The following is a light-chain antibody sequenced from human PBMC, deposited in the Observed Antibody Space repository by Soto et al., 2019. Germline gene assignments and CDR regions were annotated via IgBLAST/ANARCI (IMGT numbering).Light chain of an antibody. CDR2: EVS. V-gene: IGLV2-8*01. Sequence: QSALTQPPSASGSPGQSVTISCTGTSSDVGGYNYVSWYQQHPGKAPKLMIYEVSKRPSGVPDRFSGAKSGNTASLTVSWLQAEDEADYYCNSYAGSNNGVFGGGTKLTVL. CDR1: SSDVGGYNY. J-gene: IGLJ3*02. CDR3: NSYAGSNNGV.